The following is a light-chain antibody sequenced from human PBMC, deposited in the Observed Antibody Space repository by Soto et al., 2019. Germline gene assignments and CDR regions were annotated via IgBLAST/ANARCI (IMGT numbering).Light chain of an antibody. CDR2: GAS. CDR1: QSVSNN. Sequence: EIVLTQSPGTLSLSPVERATLSCRASQSVSNNYLAWYQQKPGQAPRLLIYGASTRATGIPARFSGSGSGTEFTLTISSLQSEDFAVYYCQQYNNWPPVTFGQGTKVDIK. CDR3: QQYNNWPPVT. V-gene: IGKV3-15*01. J-gene: IGKJ1*01.